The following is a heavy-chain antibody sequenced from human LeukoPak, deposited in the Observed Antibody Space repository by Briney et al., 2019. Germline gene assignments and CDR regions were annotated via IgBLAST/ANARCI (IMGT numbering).Heavy chain of an antibody. V-gene: IGHV4-31*03. Sequence: PSETLSLTCTVSGGSISSGGYYWSWIRQHPGKGLEWIGYIYYSGSTYYNPSLKSRVTISVDTSKNQFSLKLSSVTAADTAVYYCARAPPSDTVRGVIITPIIAFDIWGQGTMVTVSS. CDR3: ARAPPSDTVRGVIITPIIAFDI. CDR2: IYYSGST. D-gene: IGHD3-10*01. CDR1: GGSISSGGYY. J-gene: IGHJ3*02.